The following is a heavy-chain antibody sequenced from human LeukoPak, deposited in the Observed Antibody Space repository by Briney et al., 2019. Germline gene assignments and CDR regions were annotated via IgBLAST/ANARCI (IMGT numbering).Heavy chain of an antibody. V-gene: IGHV3-74*01. Sequence: PGGSLRLSCAASGCTFSSYWMHWVRQAPGKGLVWVSRINSDGSSTNYADSVKGRFTISRDNAKNTLYLQMNSLRAEDTAVYYCARAGLGYCSSTSCYGYYYYYGMDVWGQGTTVTVSS. J-gene: IGHJ6*02. CDR1: GCTFSSYW. D-gene: IGHD2-2*01. CDR3: ARAGLGYCSSTSCYGYYYYYGMDV. CDR2: INSDGSST.